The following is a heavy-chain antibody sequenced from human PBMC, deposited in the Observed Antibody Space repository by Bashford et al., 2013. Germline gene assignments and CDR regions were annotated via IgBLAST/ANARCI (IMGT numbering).Heavy chain of an antibody. J-gene: IGHJ3*01. CDR2: ISGVGFTT. V-gene: IGHV3-23*01. D-gene: IGHD3-3*02. CDR3: AKLPRAFYPDAFHL. Sequence: GKGTWSGVSGISGVGFTTYYADSVKGRFTISRDNSKHTLYLQMDSLRVEDTAVYYCAKLPRAFYPDAFHLWGPGTTVTVSS.